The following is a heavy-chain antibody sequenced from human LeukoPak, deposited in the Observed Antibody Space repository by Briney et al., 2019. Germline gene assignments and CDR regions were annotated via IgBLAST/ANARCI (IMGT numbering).Heavy chain of an antibody. Sequence: SETLSPICTVSGGSISSYYWSWIRQPPGKGLEWIGYIYYSGSTNYNPSLKSRDTISVDTSKNQFSLKLSSVTAADTAVYYCARHRFGNRGPYFDYWGQGTLVTVSS. V-gene: IGHV4-59*08. CDR1: GGSISSYY. D-gene: IGHD3-10*01. CDR3: ARHRFGNRGPYFDY. CDR2: IYYSGST. J-gene: IGHJ4*02.